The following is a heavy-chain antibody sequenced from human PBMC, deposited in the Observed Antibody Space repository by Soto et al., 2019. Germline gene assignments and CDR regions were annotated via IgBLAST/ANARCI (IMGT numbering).Heavy chain of an antibody. Sequence: SVKVSCKASGGTFSSYAISWVRQAPGQGLEWMGGIIPIFGTANYAQKFQGRVTITADESTSTAYMELSSLRSEDTAVYYCAREAHYYDSSGYPDRFFDYWGQGTLVTVSS. V-gene: IGHV1-69*13. CDR1: GGTFSSYA. J-gene: IGHJ4*02. CDR3: AREAHYYDSSGYPDRFFDY. CDR2: IIPIFGTA. D-gene: IGHD3-22*01.